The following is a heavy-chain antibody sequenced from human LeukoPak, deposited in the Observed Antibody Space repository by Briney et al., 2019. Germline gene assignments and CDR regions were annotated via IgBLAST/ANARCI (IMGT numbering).Heavy chain of an antibody. J-gene: IGHJ1*01. CDR1: GYTFTGYY. D-gene: IGHD2-15*01. V-gene: IGHV1-2*02. Sequence: ASVKVSCKASGYTFTGYYMHWVRQAPGQGLEWMGWNNPNSGGTNYAQKFQGRVTKTRDTSISTAYMELSRLRSDDTAVYYCARGGSWLVVAATQDDSEYFQHWGQGTLVTVSS. CDR2: NNPNSGGT. CDR3: ARGGSWLVVAATQDDSEYFQH.